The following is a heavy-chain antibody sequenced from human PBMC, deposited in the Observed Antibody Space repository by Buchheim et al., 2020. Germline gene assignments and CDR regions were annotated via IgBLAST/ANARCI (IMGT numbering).Heavy chain of an antibody. CDR2: INSDGTNT. CDR1: GFTLRSSW. CDR3: ASRIGAAVGTGAFDI. Sequence: EVQLVESGGGLVQPGGSLRLSCVASGFTLRSSWMHWVRQAPGKGLVWVSRINSDGTNTAYVDSVKGRFTISRDNAKNTLFLQMSGLRGEDTAVYYCASRIGAAVGTGAFDIWGQGT. J-gene: IGHJ3*02. V-gene: IGHV3-74*02. D-gene: IGHD6-13*01.